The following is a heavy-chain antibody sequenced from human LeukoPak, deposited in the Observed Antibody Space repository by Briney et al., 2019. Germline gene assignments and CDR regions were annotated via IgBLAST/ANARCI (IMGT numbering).Heavy chain of an antibody. CDR3: ARDPDCSSTSCYPIPYYYMDV. CDR1: GYSISSGYY. J-gene: IGHJ6*03. CDR2: IYHSGST. V-gene: IGHV4-38-2*02. Sequence: PSETLSLTCTVSGYSISSGYYWGWIRQPPGKGLEWIGSIYHSGSTYYNPSLKSRVTISVDTPKNQFSLKLSSVTAADTAVYYCARDPDCSSTSCYPIPYYYMDVWGKGTTVTVSS. D-gene: IGHD2-2*01.